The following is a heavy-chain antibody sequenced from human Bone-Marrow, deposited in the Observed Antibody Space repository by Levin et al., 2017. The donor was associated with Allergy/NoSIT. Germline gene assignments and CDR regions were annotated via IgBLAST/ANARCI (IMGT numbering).Heavy chain of an antibody. Sequence: PGGSLRLSCAASGFTFSSYAMHWVRQAPGKGLEWVAVISYDGSNKYYADSVKGRFTISRDNSKNTLYLQMNSLRAEDTAVYYCARDPGAGRRGASSSWYRGYFQHWGQGTLVTVSS. J-gene: IGHJ1*01. D-gene: IGHD6-13*01. CDR3: ARDPGAGRRGASSSWYRGYFQH. V-gene: IGHV3-30*04. CDR1: GFTFSSYA. CDR2: ISYDGSNK.